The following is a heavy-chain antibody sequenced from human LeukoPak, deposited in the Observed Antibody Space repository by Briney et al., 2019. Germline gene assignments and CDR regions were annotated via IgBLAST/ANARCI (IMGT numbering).Heavy chain of an antibody. CDR2: INPNSGGT. V-gene: IGHV1-2*02. D-gene: IGHD2-2*01. J-gene: IGHJ4*02. Sequence: GASVKVSCKASGNTFTGYYIHWLRQAPGQGLEWMGWINPNSGGTNYAPKFQGLVTMSSDTSITTAYMELNRLISDDTAVYYCARTKPPCTSCLLLDYWGQGTLVTVSS. CDR3: ARTKPPCTSCLLLDY. CDR1: GNTFTGYY.